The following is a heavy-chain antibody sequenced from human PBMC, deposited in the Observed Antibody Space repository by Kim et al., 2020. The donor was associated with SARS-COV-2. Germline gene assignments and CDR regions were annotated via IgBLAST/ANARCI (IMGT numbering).Heavy chain of an antibody. CDR1: GASISSGGYY. CDR3: ARLLAARPEEDY. D-gene: IGHD6-6*01. Sequence: SETLSLTCTVSGASISSGGYYWSWIRQHPEKGLEWIGYIHYSGDTYCNPSLKSRATVSQDTSKNQFSLNVRSVTAADTAVYYCARLLAARPEEDYWGQGTLVTVSS. CDR2: IHYSGDT. V-gene: IGHV4-31*03. J-gene: IGHJ4*02.